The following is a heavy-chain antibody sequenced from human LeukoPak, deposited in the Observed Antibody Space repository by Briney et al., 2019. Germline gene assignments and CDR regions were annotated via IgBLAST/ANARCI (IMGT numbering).Heavy chain of an antibody. CDR3: ARDLRSSGYYAFDY. Sequence: GGSLRLSCAASGFTFSNYWMSWVRQAPGKGLEWVSSISSSSSYIYYADSLKGRFTISRDNAKNSLYLQMNSLRAEDTAVYYCARDLRSSGYYAFDYWGQGTLVTVSS. V-gene: IGHV3-21*01. D-gene: IGHD3-22*01. CDR2: ISSSSSYI. J-gene: IGHJ4*02. CDR1: GFTFSNYW.